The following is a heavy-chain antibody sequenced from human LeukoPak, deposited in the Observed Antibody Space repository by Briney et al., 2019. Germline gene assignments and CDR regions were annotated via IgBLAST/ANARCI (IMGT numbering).Heavy chain of an antibody. J-gene: IGHJ5*02. CDR3: ARTSIAAADPNWFDP. Sequence: GGSLRLSCAASGFTFSSYSMTWVRQAPGKGLEWVSYISSSSSTIYYADSVKGRFTISRDNAKNSLYLQMNSLRAEDTAVYYCARTSIAAADPNWFDPWGQGTLVTVSS. D-gene: IGHD6-13*01. V-gene: IGHV3-48*01. CDR1: GFTFSSYS. CDR2: ISSSSSTI.